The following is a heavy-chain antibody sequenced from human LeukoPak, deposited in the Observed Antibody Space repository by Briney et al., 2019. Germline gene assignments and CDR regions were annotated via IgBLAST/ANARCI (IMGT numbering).Heavy chain of an antibody. D-gene: IGHD3-3*01. CDR2: ISGSGGST. Sequence: PGGSLRLSCAASGFTFSSYAMSWVRQAPGKGLEWVSSISGSGGSTYYADSVKGRFTISRDNSKNTLYLQMNSLRAEDTAVYYCAKGVRGITIFGVVRQYYFDYWGQGTLVTVFS. V-gene: IGHV3-23*01. CDR3: AKGVRGITIFGVVRQYYFDY. J-gene: IGHJ4*02. CDR1: GFTFSSYA.